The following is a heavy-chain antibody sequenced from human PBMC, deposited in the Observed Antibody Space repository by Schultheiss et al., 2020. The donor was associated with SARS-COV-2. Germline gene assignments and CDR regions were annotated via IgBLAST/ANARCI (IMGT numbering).Heavy chain of an antibody. CDR3: ARALAVAGPFDY. CDR1: GGSISSGGYY. J-gene: IGHJ4*02. Sequence: SETLSLTCTVSGGSISSGGYYWSWIRQPPGKGLEWIGNIYYSGTTYYNPSLKSRVTISVDTSKNQFSLQLNSVTPEDTAVYYCARALAVAGPFDYWGQGTLVTVS. D-gene: IGHD6-19*01. V-gene: IGHV4-39*01. CDR2: IYYSGTT.